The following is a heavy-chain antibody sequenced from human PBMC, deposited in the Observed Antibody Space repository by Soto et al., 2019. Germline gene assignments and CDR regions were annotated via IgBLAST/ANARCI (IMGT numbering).Heavy chain of an antibody. CDR2: INVYNGNT. D-gene: IGHD3-10*01. Sequence: QVQLVQSGGEVKKPGASVKVSCKASGYTFTNYGISWVLQAPGQGLEWMGWINVYNGNTKYAQKVQGRSTMTTDTAMSTACMELRSLRSDDTAVYYCARGVGSGSYYNQYNWFDPWGQGTLVTVSS. J-gene: IGHJ5*02. CDR1: GYTFTNYG. V-gene: IGHV1-18*01. CDR3: ARGVGSGSYYNQYNWFDP.